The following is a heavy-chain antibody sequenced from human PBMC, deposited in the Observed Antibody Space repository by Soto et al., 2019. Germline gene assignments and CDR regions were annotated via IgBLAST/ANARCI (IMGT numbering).Heavy chain of an antibody. D-gene: IGHD6-13*01. V-gene: IGHV3-21*01. CDR3: ASAGRYYYYGMDG. Sequence: GRSLILSCASSGFTFSSYSMNWVRQAPGKGLEWVSSISSSSSYIYYADSVKGRFTISRDNAKNSLYLQMNSLRAEDTAVYYCASAGRYYYYGMDGWAQGTTDTVSS. J-gene: IGHJ6*02. CDR2: ISSSSSYI. CDR1: GFTFSSYS.